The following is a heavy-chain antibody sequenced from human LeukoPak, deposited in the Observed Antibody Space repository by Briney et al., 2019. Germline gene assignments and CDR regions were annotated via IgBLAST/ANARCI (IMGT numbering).Heavy chain of an antibody. V-gene: IGHV3-74*01. Sequence: GGSLRLSCAASGFTFSSYWMHWVRQAPGKGLVWVSRINSDGSSTSYADSVKGRFTISRDNSKNTLYLQMNSLRVEDTAVYYCGRPLYGDEIDYWGQGTLVTVYS. CDR2: INSDGSST. CDR1: GFTFSSYW. CDR3: GRPLYGDEIDY. D-gene: IGHD4-17*01. J-gene: IGHJ4*02.